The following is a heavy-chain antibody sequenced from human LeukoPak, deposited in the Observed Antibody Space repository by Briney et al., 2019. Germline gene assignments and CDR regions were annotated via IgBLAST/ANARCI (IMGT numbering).Heavy chain of an antibody. J-gene: IGHJ4*02. CDR3: AKGVFGSYFFVF. CDR1: GFTFSSYA. V-gene: IGHV3-23*01. CDR2: IRATAGTT. D-gene: IGHD1-26*01. Sequence: GGSLRLSCAASGFTFSSYAMTWVRQAPGKGLEWVSTIRATAGTTYYADSVKGRFTISRDNSKNTLYLQMNSLSAEDTAVYYCAKGVFGSYFFVFWGQGTLVTVSS.